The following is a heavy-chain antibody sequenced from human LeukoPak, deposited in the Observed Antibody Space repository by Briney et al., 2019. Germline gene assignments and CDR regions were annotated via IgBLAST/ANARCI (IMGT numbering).Heavy chain of an antibody. V-gene: IGHV3-64D*06. CDR2: ISSNGDNT. Sequence: GGSLRLSCSVSGFTFSTYVMDWVRQAPGKGLEYVSAISSNGDNTYYADSVKGRFTIARDNSKNTLYLQMSSLRADDTAVYYCVRGTGYWGQGALVTVSS. CDR1: GFTFSTYV. CDR3: VRGTGY. J-gene: IGHJ4*02.